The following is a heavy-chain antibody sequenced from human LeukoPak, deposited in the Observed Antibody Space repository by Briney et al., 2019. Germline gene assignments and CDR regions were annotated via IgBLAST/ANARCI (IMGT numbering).Heavy chain of an antibody. CDR2: IWPDGSKK. D-gene: IGHD6-25*01. CDR3: AKISSSAESNFDY. V-gene: IGHV3-30*02. Sequence: GGSLRLSCAASGFTFSTYAMHWVRQAPGKGLEWVAFIWPDGSKKYYADSVKGRFAISRENSKNTVYLQMNDLRPEDTALYFCAKISSSAESNFDYWGQGSLVTVSS. J-gene: IGHJ4*02. CDR1: GFTFSTYA.